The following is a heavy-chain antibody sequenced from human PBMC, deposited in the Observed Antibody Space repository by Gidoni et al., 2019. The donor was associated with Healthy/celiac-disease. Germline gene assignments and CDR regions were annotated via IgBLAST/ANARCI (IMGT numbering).Heavy chain of an antibody. V-gene: IGHV3-43D*03. J-gene: IGHJ6*03. Sequence: EVQLVESGGVVVQPGGSLRLSCAASGFPFDDYAMHWVRQAPGKGLEWVSLISWDGGSTYYADAVKGRFTISRDNSKNSLYLQMNSLRAEDTALYYCAKDTRIAARGFYYMDVWGKGTTVTVSS. CDR3: AKDTRIAARGFYYMDV. CDR1: GFPFDDYA. D-gene: IGHD6-6*01. CDR2: ISWDGGST.